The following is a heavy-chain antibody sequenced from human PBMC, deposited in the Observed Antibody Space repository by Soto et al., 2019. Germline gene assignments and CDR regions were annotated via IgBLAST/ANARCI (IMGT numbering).Heavy chain of an antibody. V-gene: IGHV3-23*01. Sequence: GGSLRLSCAASGFTFSSYAMSWVRQAPGKGLEWVSAISGSGGSTYYADSVKGRFTISRDNSKNTLYLQMNSLRAEDTAVYYCAKDSSSWYIGFPVWFDPWGQGTLVTVS. D-gene: IGHD6-13*01. CDR1: GFTFSSYA. CDR3: AKDSSSWYIGFPVWFDP. CDR2: ISGSGGST. J-gene: IGHJ5*02.